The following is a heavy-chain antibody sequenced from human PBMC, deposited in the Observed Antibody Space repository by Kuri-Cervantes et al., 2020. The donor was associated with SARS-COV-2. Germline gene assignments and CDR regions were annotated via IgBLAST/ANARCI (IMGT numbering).Heavy chain of an antibody. J-gene: IGHJ3*02. D-gene: IGHD6-13*01. CDR1: GYSFTSYW. CDR2: IYPGDSDT. CDR3: ARDADSSSWYPGAFDI. V-gene: IGHV5-51*01. Sequence: KVSCKGSGYSFTSYWIGWVRQMPGKGLEWMGIIYPGDSDTRYSPSFQGQVTISADKSISTAYLQWSSLKATDTAMYYCARDADSSSWYPGAFDIWGQGTMVTVSS.